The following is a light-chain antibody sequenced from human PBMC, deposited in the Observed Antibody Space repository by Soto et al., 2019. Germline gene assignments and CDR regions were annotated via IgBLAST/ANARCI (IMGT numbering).Light chain of an antibody. CDR3: SSYTSSSTVV. V-gene: IGLV2-14*01. CDR2: DVS. J-gene: IGLJ2*01. Sequence: QSALTQPASVSGSPGQSITISCTGTSSDVGGYNYVSWYQQHQGKAPKLRIYDVSNRPSGVSNRFSGSKSGNTASLTISGLQAEDEADYYCSSYTSSSTVVFGGGPKLTVL. CDR1: SSDVGGYNY.